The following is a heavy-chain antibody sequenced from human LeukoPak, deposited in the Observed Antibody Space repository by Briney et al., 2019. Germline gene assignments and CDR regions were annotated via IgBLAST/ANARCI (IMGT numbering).Heavy chain of an antibody. J-gene: IGHJ4*02. CDR3: ARGKTNPFYDSSGEIDY. Sequence: SQTLSLTCAVSGGSISSGGYSWSWIRQPPGKGLEWIGYIYYSGSTNYNPSLKSRVTISVDTSKNQFSLKLSSVTAADTAVYYCARGKTNPFYDSSGEIDYWGQGTLVTVSS. CDR2: IYYSGST. D-gene: IGHD3-22*01. CDR1: GGSISSGGYS. V-gene: IGHV4-61*08.